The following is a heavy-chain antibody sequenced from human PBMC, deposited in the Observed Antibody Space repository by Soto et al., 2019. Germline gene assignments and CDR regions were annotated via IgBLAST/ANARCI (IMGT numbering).Heavy chain of an antibody. CDR3: ARGHISSTKNWLDP. J-gene: IGHJ5*02. CDR2: MNPNSGNT. V-gene: IGHV1-8*01. D-gene: IGHD6-6*01. CDR1: GYTFNSYH. Sequence: QVQLVQSGAEVRKPGASIKVSCKGYGYTFNSYHINWVRQATGQEIEWMGWMNPNSGNTGYAQTLQGRVTMSWDTSISTAYMELSSLRFEDTAMYYCARGHISSTKNWLDPWGQGTLVTVSS.